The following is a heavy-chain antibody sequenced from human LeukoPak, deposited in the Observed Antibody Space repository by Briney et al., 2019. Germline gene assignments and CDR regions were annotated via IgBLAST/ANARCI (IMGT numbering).Heavy chain of an antibody. Sequence: SETLSFTCAVYGGSFSGYYWSWIRQPPGKGLEWIGEINHSGSTNYNPSLKSRVTISVDTSKNQFSLKLSSVTAADTAVYYCARGINSSSAGLSGNYFDYWGQGTLVTVSS. CDR3: ARGINSSSAGLSGNYFDY. J-gene: IGHJ4*02. V-gene: IGHV4-34*01. D-gene: IGHD6-6*01. CDR2: INHSGST. CDR1: GGSFSGYY.